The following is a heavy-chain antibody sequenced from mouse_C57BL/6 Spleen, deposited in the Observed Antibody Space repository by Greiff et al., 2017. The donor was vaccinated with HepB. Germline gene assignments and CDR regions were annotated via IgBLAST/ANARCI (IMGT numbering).Heavy chain of an antibody. CDR1: GFSLTSYG. Sequence: QVQLQQSGPGLVAPSQSLSITCTVSGFSLTSYGVSWVRQPPGKGLEWLGVIWGDGSTNYHSALISRLSISKDNSKIQVFLKLNSLQTDDTATYYCAKQQGKDGNYEGDYYAMDYWGQGTSVTVSS. J-gene: IGHJ4*01. V-gene: IGHV2-3*01. CDR2: IWGDGST. CDR3: AKQQGKDGNYEGDYYAMDY. D-gene: IGHD2-1*01.